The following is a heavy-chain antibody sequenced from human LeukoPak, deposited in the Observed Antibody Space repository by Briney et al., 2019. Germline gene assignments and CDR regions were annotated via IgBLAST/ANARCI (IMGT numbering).Heavy chain of an antibody. D-gene: IGHD6-6*01. CDR1: GFTFSSYA. J-gene: IGHJ4*02. Sequence: GRSLRLSCAASGFTFSSYAMSWVRQAPGKGLEWVSAISGSGGSTYYADSVKGRFTISRDNSKNTLYLQMNSLRAEDTAVYYCVPASIAAIDYWGQGTLVTVSS. CDR3: VPASIAAIDY. V-gene: IGHV3-23*01. CDR2: ISGSGGST.